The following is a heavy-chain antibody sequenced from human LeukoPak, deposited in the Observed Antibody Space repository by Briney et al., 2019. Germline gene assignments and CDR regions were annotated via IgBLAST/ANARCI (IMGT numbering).Heavy chain of an antibody. J-gene: IGHJ4*02. CDR3: ARDRRTSQSPLFWNY. Sequence: ASVKVSCKASGYTFTSYAMHWVRQAPGQRLEWMGWINAGNGNTKYSQKFQGRVTITRDTSASTAYMELSSLRSEDTAVYYCARDRRTSQSPLFWNYWGRGTLVTVSS. D-gene: IGHD3-3*01. CDR1: GYTFTSYA. V-gene: IGHV1-3*01. CDR2: INAGNGNT.